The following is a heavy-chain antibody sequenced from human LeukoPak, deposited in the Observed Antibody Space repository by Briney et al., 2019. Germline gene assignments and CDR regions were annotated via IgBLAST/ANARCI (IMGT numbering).Heavy chain of an antibody. J-gene: IGHJ4*02. Sequence: GGSLRLSCAASGFTFSNYWMHWVRQAPGKGLVWVSRINSDGSSTTYADSVKGRFTISRDNGENTLYLQMNSLSAEDTAVYYCAREGRGYSYAFEYWGQGTLVTVSS. CDR2: INSDGSST. CDR3: AREGRGYSYAFEY. V-gene: IGHV3-74*01. CDR1: GFTFSNYW. D-gene: IGHD5-18*01.